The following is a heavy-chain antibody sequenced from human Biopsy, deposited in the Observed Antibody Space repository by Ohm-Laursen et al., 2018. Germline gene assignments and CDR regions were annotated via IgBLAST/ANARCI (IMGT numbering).Heavy chain of an antibody. D-gene: IGHD4-17*01. J-gene: IGHJ4*02. Sequence: SLRLSCAAPGFSFNNYGMHWVRQAPGKGLEWVSTISGNSDIIYDTDSVKGRFTISRDNSKNTLYLQMNSLRADDTAVYYCALAAAQTVTHFDYWGQGTLVTVSS. CDR2: ISGNSDII. CDR1: GFSFNNYG. V-gene: IGHV3-23*01. CDR3: ALAAAQTVTHFDY.